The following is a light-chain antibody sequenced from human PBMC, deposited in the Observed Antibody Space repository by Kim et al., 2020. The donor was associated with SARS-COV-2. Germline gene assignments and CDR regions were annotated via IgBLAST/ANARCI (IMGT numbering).Light chain of an antibody. CDR3: LLYYGGAQLYV. CDR2: STS. Sequence: PVNLPCPSRNGAVTSCYYPNWFQQKPGQAPRALIYSTSNKHSRTPARFSGSLLGGKAALTLSGVQPEDEAEYYCLLYYGGAQLYVFGTGTKVTVL. J-gene: IGLJ1*01. V-gene: IGLV7-43*01. CDR1: NGAVTSCYY.